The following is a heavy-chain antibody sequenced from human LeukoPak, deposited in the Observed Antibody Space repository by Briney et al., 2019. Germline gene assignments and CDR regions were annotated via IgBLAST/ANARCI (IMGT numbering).Heavy chain of an antibody. Sequence: SDTLSLTCTVSGGSISSYYWSWIRQPPGKGLEWIGYIYYSGSTNYNPSLKSRVTISVDTSKNQFSLKLSSVTAADTAVYYCARRRVGIFGAFFDYWGQGTLVTVSS. CDR1: GGSISSYY. J-gene: IGHJ4*02. D-gene: IGHD3-3*01. CDR3: ARRRVGIFGAFFDY. V-gene: IGHV4-59*08. CDR2: IYYSGST.